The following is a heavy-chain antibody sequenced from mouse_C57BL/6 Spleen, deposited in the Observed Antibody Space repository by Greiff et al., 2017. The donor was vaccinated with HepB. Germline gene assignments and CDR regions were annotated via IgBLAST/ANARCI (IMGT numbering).Heavy chain of an antibody. V-gene: IGHV14-3*01. J-gene: IGHJ4*01. Sequence: VQLQQSVAELVRPGASVKLSCTASGFNIKNTYMHWVKQRPEQGLEWIGRIDPATGNTKDAPKFQGKAAITADPSSSTAYLQLSSLTSEDTAIYYCARSPTVVATGAMDYWGQGTSVTVSS. CDR3: ARSPTVVATGAMDY. CDR1: GFNIKNTY. CDR2: IDPATGNT. D-gene: IGHD1-1*01.